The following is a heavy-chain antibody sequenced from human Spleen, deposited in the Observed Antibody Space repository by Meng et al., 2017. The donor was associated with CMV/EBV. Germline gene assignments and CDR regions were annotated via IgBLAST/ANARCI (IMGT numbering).Heavy chain of an antibody. CDR2: IYYSGST. D-gene: IGHD2-2*01. CDR3: ARWGGYCSSTSCPAYGMDV. CDR1: GFSISSGFY. Sequence: SETLSLTCIVSGFSISSGFYWGWIRQPPGKGLEWIGSIYYSGSTYYNPSLKSRVTISVDTSKNQFSLKLSSVTAADTAVYYCARWGGYCSSTSCPAYGMDVWGQGTTVTVSS. V-gene: IGHV4-38-2*02. J-gene: IGHJ6*02.